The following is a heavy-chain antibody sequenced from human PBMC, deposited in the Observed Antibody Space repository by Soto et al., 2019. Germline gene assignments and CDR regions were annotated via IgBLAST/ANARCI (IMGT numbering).Heavy chain of an antibody. CDR2: ISFSGNT. CDR1: GVSISSNTYY. CDR3: ARLLWGRYFDY. Sequence: PSETLSLTCTVSGVSISSNTYYWGWIRQPPGKGLEWIGSISFSGNTYYNPPLKSRDTISVDTSKNQFSLKMSSVTAADTAVDYCARLLWGRYFDYWGQGTLVTVSS. V-gene: IGHV4-39*01. D-gene: IGHD3-16*01. J-gene: IGHJ4*02.